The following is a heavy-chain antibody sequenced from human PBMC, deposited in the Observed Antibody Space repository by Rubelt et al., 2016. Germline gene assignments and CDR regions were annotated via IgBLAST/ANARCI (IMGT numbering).Heavy chain of an antibody. CDR1: GFTFSRYS. Sequence: EVQLVESGGGLVQPGGSLRLSCAASGFTFSRYSMNWVRQAPGKGLEWVSYISDSSSFIFYADSVKGRFTISRDNAKNSLYLQLKSLRGEDTAVYYCTRDRYGGSDYWGRGILVTV. V-gene: IGHV3-48*04. D-gene: IGHD1-26*01. CDR3: TRDRYGGSDY. CDR2: ISDSSSFI. J-gene: IGHJ4*02.